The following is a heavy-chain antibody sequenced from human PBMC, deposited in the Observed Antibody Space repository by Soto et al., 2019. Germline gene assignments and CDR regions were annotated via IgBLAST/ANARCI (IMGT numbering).Heavy chain of an antibody. V-gene: IGHV4-34*01. CDR2: INHSGST. Sequence: QVQLQQWGAGLLKLSETLSFTCAVYGGSFSGYYWSWIRQPPGKGLEWIGEINHSGSTNYNPSLKSRVTISVDTSKNQFSLKLSSVTAADTAVYYCARGARGDILTGYYIFDYWGQGTLVTVSS. CDR1: GGSFSGYY. CDR3: ARGARGDILTGYYIFDY. D-gene: IGHD3-9*01. J-gene: IGHJ4*02.